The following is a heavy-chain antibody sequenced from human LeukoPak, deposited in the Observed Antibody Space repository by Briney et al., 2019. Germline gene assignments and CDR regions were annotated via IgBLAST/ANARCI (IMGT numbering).Heavy chain of an antibody. CDR2: IYYSGST. Sequence: SETLSLTCTVSGGSISSYYWSWIRQPPGKGLERIGYIYYSGSTNYNPSLKSRVTISVDTSRDQFSLKLASVTAADTAVYYCARDSYSGFDYWGQGTLVTVSS. V-gene: IGHV4-59*01. J-gene: IGHJ4*02. CDR3: ARDSYSGFDY. D-gene: IGHD4-11*01. CDR1: GGSISSYY.